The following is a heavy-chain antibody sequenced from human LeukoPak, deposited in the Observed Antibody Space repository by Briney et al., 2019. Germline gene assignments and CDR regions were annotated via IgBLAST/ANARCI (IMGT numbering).Heavy chain of an antibody. CDR3: ARDRYYHDNQLDY. V-gene: IGHV3-7*01. D-gene: IGHD3-9*01. Sequence: GGSLRLSCAATGFTFSNYWMSWVRQAPGKGLEWVANIKQDGSEKYYVDSVKGRFTIPRDNAKNSLYLQMNSLRAEDTAVYYCARDRYYHDNQLDYWGQGTLVTVSS. CDR2: IKQDGSEK. CDR1: GFTFSNYW. J-gene: IGHJ4*02.